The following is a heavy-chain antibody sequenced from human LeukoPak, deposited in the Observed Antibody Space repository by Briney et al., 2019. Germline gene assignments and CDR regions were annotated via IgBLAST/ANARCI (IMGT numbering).Heavy chain of an antibody. CDR1: GHSFTSYW. CDR3: ARRYCSGGSCYYGMDV. D-gene: IGHD2-15*01. J-gene: IGHJ6*02. CDR2: IYPGDSDT. Sequence: GESLKISCKGSGHSFTSYWIGWVRQMPGKGLEWMGIIYPGDSDTRYSPSFQGQVTISADKSISTAYLQWSSLKASDTAMYYCARRYCSGGSCYYGMDVWGQGTTVTVSS. V-gene: IGHV5-51*01.